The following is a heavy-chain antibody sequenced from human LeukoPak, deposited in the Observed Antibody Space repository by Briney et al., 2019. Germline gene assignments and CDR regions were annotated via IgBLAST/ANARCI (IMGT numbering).Heavy chain of an antibody. CDR2: MSGSGGST. CDR1: GFTFSSYA. V-gene: IGHV3-23*01. CDR3: AREHVSSWYFDY. Sequence: AGGSLRLSCAASGFTFSSYAMSWVRQAPGKGLEWVSGMSGSGGSTYYADSVKGRFTISRDNSKNTLYLQMNSLRAEDTAVYYCAREHVSSWYFDYWGQGTLVTVSS. D-gene: IGHD6-13*01. J-gene: IGHJ4*02.